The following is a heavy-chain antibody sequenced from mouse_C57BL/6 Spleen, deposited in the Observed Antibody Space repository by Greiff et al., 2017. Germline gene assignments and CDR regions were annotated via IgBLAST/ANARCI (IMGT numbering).Heavy chain of an antibody. Sequence: QVQLQQSGPELVKPGASVKISCKASGYAFSSSWMNWVKQRPGKGLEWIGRIYPGDGDTNYNGKFKGKATLTADKSSSTAYMQLSSLTSGDSAVYFCAPELEFDYWGQGTTLTVSS. CDR1: GYAFSSSW. J-gene: IGHJ2*01. CDR3: APELEFDY. V-gene: IGHV1-82*01. D-gene: IGHD4-1*01. CDR2: IYPGDGDT.